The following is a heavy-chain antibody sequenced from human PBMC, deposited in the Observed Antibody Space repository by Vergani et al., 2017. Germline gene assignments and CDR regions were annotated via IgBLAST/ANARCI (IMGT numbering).Heavy chain of an antibody. J-gene: IGHJ6*03. CDR3: ASKHQYCSSTSCYGYYYYMDV. CDR2: IIPIFGTA. Sequence: QVQLVQSGAEVKKPGSSVKVSCKASGGIFSSYAISWVRQAPGQGLEWMGGIIPIFGTANYAQKFQGRVTITADESTSTAYMELSSLRSEDTAVYYCASKHQYCSSTSCYGYYYYMDVWGKGTTVTVSS. V-gene: IGHV1-69*01. D-gene: IGHD2-2*01. CDR1: GGIFSSYA.